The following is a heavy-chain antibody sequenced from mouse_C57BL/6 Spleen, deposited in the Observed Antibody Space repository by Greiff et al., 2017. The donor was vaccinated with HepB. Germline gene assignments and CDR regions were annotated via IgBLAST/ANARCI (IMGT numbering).Heavy chain of an antibody. CDR2: IHPNSGST. Sequence: QVQLKQPGAELVKPGASVKLSCKASGYTFTSYWMHWVKQRPGQGLEWIGMIHPNSGSTNYNEKFKSKATLTVDKSSSTAYMLLSSLTAEDSAVYYCAERKYYAMDYWGQGTSVTVSS. CDR3: AERKYYAMDY. CDR1: GYTFTSYW. V-gene: IGHV1-64*01. J-gene: IGHJ4*01.